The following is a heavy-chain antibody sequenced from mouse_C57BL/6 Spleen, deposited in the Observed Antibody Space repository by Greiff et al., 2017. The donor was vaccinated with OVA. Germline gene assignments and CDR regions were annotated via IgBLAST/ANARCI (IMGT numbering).Heavy chain of an antibody. CDR1: GFNIKNTY. CDR3: ARCDYVSRGYFDV. Sequence: VQLQQSVAELVRPGASVKLSCTASGFNIKNTYMHWVKQRPEQGLEWIGRIDPANGNTKYAQKFQGKATITADTSSYTAYLQLSSLTSKDTAIYYCARCDYVSRGYFDVWGTGTTVTVSS. D-gene: IGHD1-1*01. CDR2: IDPANGNT. V-gene: IGHV14-3*01. J-gene: IGHJ1*03.